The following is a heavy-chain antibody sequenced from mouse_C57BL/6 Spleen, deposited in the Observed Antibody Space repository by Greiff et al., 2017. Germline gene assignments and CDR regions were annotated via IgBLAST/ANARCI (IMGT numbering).Heavy chain of an antibody. J-gene: IGHJ2*01. CDR3: ARSTVGFDY. Sequence: QVQLQQSGAELVRPGTSVKVSCKASGYAFTNYLIEWVKQRPGQGLEWIGVINPGSGGTNYNQKFKDKATLTVDKSSSTAYMQLSSLTSEDSAVXYCARSTVGFDYWGQGTTLTVSS. D-gene: IGHD1-1*01. CDR2: INPGSGGT. CDR1: GYAFTNYL. V-gene: IGHV1-54*01.